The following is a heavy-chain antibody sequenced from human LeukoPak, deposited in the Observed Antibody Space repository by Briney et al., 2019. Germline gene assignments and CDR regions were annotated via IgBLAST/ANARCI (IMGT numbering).Heavy chain of an antibody. CDR3: ARDPRNCSGGTCYPGGFDY. V-gene: IGHV4-59*02. Sequence: SGTLSLTCTVSGGSVSSYYWTWIRQPPGKGLEWIGYIYYSGSTNYNPSLKSRVTISVDTSKSQFSLKLSSVTAADTAVYYCARDPRNCSGGTCYPGGFDYWGQGTLVTVSA. D-gene: IGHD2-15*01. J-gene: IGHJ4*02. CDR2: IYYSGST. CDR1: GGSVSSYY.